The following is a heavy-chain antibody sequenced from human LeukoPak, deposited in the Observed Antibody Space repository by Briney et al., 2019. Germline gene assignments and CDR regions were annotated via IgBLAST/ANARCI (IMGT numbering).Heavy chain of an antibody. CDR2: IIPIFGTA. V-gene: IGHV1-69*13. J-gene: IGHJ3*02. D-gene: IGHD3-3*01. CDR1: GGTFSSYA. CDR3: AREKEWALIAFDI. Sequence: ASVKVSCKASGGTFSSYAISWVRQAPGQGLEWMGGIIPIFGTANYAQKFQGRVTITADESTSTAYMELRSLRSDDTAVYYCAREKEWALIAFDIWGQGTMVTVSS.